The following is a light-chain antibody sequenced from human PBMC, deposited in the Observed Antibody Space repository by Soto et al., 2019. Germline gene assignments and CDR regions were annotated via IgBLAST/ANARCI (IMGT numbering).Light chain of an antibody. J-gene: IGKJ5*01. CDR2: GTS. V-gene: IGKV3-20*01. CDR1: ERIYSAY. Sequence: EVVLTQSPGTLSLSRGEIATLSCRASERIYSAYLGWYQQKTGHAPRLLIYGTSSRATGIPERLSGSGYGTDFTITISRLQTEDFAVYYCQQYGNSTITFGHGTRLEIK. CDR3: QQYGNSTIT.